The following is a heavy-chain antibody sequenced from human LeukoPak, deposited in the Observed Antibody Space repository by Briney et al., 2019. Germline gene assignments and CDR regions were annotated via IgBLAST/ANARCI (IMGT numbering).Heavy chain of an antibody. CDR1: GGTFSSYA. Sequence: ASVKVSCKASGGTFSSYAISWVRQAPGQGLEWMGWINTNTGNPTYAQGFTGRFVFSLDTSVSTAYLQISSLKAEDTAVYYCARDLFLCGSGSYYFPHLYYYYYGMDVWGQGTTVTVSS. V-gene: IGHV7-4-1*02. CDR2: INTNTGNP. D-gene: IGHD3-10*01. J-gene: IGHJ6*02. CDR3: ARDLFLCGSGSYYFPHLYYYYYGMDV.